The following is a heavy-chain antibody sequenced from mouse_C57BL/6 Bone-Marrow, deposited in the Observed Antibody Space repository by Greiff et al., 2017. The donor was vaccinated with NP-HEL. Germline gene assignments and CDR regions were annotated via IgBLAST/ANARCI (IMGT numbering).Heavy chain of an antibody. Sequence: VKLQESGPGLVQPSQSLSITCTVSGFSLTSYGVHWVRQSPGKGLEWLGVIWRGGSTDYNAAFMSRLSITKDNSKSQVFFKMNSLQADDTAIYYCAKMGELGPWFAYWGQGTLVTVSA. CDR2: IWRGGST. V-gene: IGHV2-5*01. CDR1: GFSLTSYG. J-gene: IGHJ3*01. D-gene: IGHD4-1*01. CDR3: AKMGELGPWFAY.